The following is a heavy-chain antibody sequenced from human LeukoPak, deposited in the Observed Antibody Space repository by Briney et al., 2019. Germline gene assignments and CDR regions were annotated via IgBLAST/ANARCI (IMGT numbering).Heavy chain of an antibody. CDR3: ARSETGAAHYYYYYMDV. CDR1: GGTFSSYA. Sequence: ASVKVSCKASGGTFSSYAISWVRQAPGQGLEWMGGIIPIFGTANYAQKFQGRVTITTDESTSTAYMELSSLRSEDTAVYYCARSETGAAHYYYYYMDVWGKGTTVTVSS. V-gene: IGHV1-69*05. CDR2: IIPIFGTA. D-gene: IGHD6-6*01. J-gene: IGHJ6*03.